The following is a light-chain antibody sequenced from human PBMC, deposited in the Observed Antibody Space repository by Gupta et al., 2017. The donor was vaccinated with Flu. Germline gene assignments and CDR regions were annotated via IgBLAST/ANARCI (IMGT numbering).Light chain of an antibody. CDR3: QQYHSYRS. V-gene: IGKV1-5*03. CDR1: QSINSW. Sequence: SPSTLSASVGDRVTITGRVGQSINSWLDWYQQKPGKAPKLLIYRASTVESGVPSRFSGSGSGKEFTLTSSRPQPDDCANYYCQQYHSYRSFGQGTKVEIK. CDR2: RAS. J-gene: IGKJ1*01.